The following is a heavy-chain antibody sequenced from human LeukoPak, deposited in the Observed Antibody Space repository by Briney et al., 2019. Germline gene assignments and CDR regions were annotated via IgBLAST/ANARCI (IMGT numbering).Heavy chain of an antibody. V-gene: IGHV3-74*01. D-gene: IGHD3-10*01. Sequence: PGGSLRLSCAASGFTFSSYWMHWVRQAPGKGLVWVSRINSDGSSTSYAVSVKGRFTISRDNAKSTLYLQMNSLRAEDTAVYYCARDVYYGSGSYSNDAFDIWGQGTMVTVSS. CDR1: GFTFSSYW. CDR2: INSDGSST. CDR3: ARDVYYGSGSYSNDAFDI. J-gene: IGHJ3*02.